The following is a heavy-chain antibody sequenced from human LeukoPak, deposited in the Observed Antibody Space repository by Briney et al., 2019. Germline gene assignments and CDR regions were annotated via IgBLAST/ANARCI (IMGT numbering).Heavy chain of an antibody. CDR3: AKGGPYSNFPFDP. V-gene: IGHV3-23*01. Sequence: SGGSLRLSCAASGFTFSRYDMSWVPQAPGKGLERVSTISGSGGRTYYADSVKSRFTISRDNSKNTLYLRMNSLRAEDTALYYCAKGGPYSNFPFDPWGQGTLVTVFS. CDR2: ISGSGGRT. CDR1: GFTFSRYD. D-gene: IGHD4-11*01. J-gene: IGHJ5*02.